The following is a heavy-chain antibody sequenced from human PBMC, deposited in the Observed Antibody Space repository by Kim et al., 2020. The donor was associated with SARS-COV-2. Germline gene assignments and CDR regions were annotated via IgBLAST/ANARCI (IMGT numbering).Heavy chain of an antibody. D-gene: IGHD1-26*01. J-gene: IGHJ6*02. CDR1: GFTFSSYS. V-gene: IGHV3-48*01. Sequence: GGSLRLFCAASGFTFSSYSMNWVRQAPGKGLEWVSYISSSSSTIYYADSVKGRFTISRDNAKNSLYLQMNSLRAEDTAVYYCATEAADLGGGSGRADYYYGMDVWGQGTTVTVSS. CDR2: ISSSSSTI. CDR3: ATEAADLGGGSGRADYYYGMDV.